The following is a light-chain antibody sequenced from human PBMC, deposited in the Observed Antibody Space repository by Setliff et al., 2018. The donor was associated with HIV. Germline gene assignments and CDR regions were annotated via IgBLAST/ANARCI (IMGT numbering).Light chain of an antibody. J-gene: IGLJ1*01. CDR2: DVS. Sequence: QSALAQPDSVSGSPGQSLTISCTGTTRNVGGGHGYVSWYQQHTGKAPKLLISDVSNRPSGVSNRFSGSKSGNTASLIISGLQPEDEADYYCSSYTNTPLYVFGTGTKVTVL. V-gene: IGLV2-14*03. CDR3: SSYTNTPLYV. CDR1: TRNVGGGHGY.